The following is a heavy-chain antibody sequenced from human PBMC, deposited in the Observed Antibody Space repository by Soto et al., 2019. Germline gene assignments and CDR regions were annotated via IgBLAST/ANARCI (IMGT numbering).Heavy chain of an antibody. D-gene: IGHD6-13*01. Sequence: GSLRLSCAASGFTFSSYAMHWVRQAPGKGLEWVAVISYDGSNKYYADSVKGRFTISRDNSKNTLYLQMNSLRAEDTAVYYCARDLFNSRAIYYYYGMDVWGQGTTVTVSS. V-gene: IGHV3-30-3*01. CDR1: GFTFSSYA. J-gene: IGHJ6*02. CDR2: ISYDGSNK. CDR3: ARDLFNSRAIYYYYGMDV.